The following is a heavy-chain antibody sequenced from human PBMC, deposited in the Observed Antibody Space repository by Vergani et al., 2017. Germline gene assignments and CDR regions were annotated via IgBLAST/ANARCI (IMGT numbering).Heavy chain of an antibody. J-gene: IGHJ4*02. Sequence: EVQLLQSGGGVIQPGGSVRLSCAASGFTFSAYPMTWVRQAPGKGLEWVSAISARYPSTYYADSVKGRFTISRDNSKNMLYLQMNSLRAEDTAVYYCARLSYDTTPYLQGGYDCWGQGTLVSVSS. CDR1: GFTFSAYP. D-gene: IGHD3-22*01. CDR3: ARLSYDTTPYLQGGYDC. V-gene: IGHV3-23*01. CDR2: ISARYPST.